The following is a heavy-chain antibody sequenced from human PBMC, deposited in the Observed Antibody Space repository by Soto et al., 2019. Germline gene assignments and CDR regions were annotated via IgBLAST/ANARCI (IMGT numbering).Heavy chain of an antibody. CDR3: VRVTPSTFWSGDHSFDP. CDR2: INHSGST. Sequence: QVQLQQWGAGLLKPSETLSLTCAVYGGSFSGYYWSWIRQPPGKGLEWIGEINHSGSTNYNPSLKSRVTISVDTSKNQFSLKLSSVTAADTAVYYCVRVTPSTFWSGDHSFDPWGQGTLVTVSS. J-gene: IGHJ5*02. V-gene: IGHV4-34*01. CDR1: GGSFSGYY. D-gene: IGHD3-3*01.